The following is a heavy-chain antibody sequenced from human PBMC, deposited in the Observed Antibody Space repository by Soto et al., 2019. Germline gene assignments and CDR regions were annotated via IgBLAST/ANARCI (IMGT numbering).Heavy chain of an antibody. V-gene: IGHV4-4*07. J-gene: IGHJ6*02. CDR1: GGSINNHY. CDR3: ARALQNGYDSGGYVSYCYGVDV. Sequence: QVQLQESGPGLVKPSETLSLTCTVSGGSINNHYWNWIRQPAGKGLEWIGRIYASGSTNYNPSLKSRVTMSVDTSKNQISLKLSSVTAADTTVYYCARALQNGYDSGGYVSYCYGVDVWGQGTTVTVSS. D-gene: IGHD3-22*01. CDR2: IYASGST.